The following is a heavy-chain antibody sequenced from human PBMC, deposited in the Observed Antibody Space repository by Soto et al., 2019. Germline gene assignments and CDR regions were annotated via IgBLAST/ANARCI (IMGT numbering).Heavy chain of an antibody. J-gene: IGHJ3*02. V-gene: IGHV4-4*02. Sequence: SETLSLTCAVSGGSISSSNWWSWVRQPPGKGLEWIGEIYHSGSTNYNPSLKSRVTISVDKSKNQFSLKLSSVTAADTAVYYCARGPIAVAFRGAFDIWGQGTMVTVSS. CDR1: GGSISSSNW. CDR2: IYHSGST. D-gene: IGHD6-19*01. CDR3: ARGPIAVAFRGAFDI.